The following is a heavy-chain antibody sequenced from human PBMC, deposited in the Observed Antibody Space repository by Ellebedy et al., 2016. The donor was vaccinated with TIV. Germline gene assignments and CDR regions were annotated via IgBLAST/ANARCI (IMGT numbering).Heavy chain of an antibody. Sequence: GESLKISCGTSGFTFSNYWMTWVRQAPGKGLEWVANIKQDGSEKYYVDSVMGRFSISRDNTKNSLYLQMNSLTDEDTAVYYCARDQWLRRAYYFDSWGQGTLVTVSS. CDR1: GFTFSNYW. CDR2: IKQDGSEK. J-gene: IGHJ4*02. CDR3: ARDQWLRRAYYFDS. V-gene: IGHV3-7*01. D-gene: IGHD5-12*01.